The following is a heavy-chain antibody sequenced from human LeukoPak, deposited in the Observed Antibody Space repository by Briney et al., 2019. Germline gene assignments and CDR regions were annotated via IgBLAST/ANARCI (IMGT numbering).Heavy chain of an antibody. CDR2: IYYSGST. CDR1: GGSISSGDYY. Sequence: PSQTLSLTCTVSGGSISSGDYYWSWIRQPPGKGLEWIGYIYYSGSTYYNPSLKSRVTISVDTSKNQFSLKLSSVTAADTAVYYCASSYGDYEGYFDYWGQGTLVSVSS. V-gene: IGHV4-30-4*01. D-gene: IGHD4-17*01. CDR3: ASSYGDYEGYFDY. J-gene: IGHJ4*02.